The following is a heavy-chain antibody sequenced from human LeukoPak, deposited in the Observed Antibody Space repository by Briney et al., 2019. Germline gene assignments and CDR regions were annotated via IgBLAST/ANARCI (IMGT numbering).Heavy chain of an antibody. D-gene: IGHD5-18*01. CDR3: AKDIGPGYSYGFDAFDI. CDR2: ISWNSGSI. V-gene: IGHV3-9*03. CDR1: GFTFDDYA. Sequence: PGGSLRLSCAASGFTFDDYAMHWVRQAPGKGLEWVSGISWNSGSIGYADSVKGRFTISRDNAKNSLYLQMNSLRAEDMALYYCAKDIGPGYSYGFDAFDIWGQGTMVTVSS. J-gene: IGHJ3*02.